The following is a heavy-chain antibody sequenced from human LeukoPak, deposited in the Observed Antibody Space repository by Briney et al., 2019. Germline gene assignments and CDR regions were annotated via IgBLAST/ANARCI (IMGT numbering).Heavy chain of an antibody. CDR2: IIPIFGTA. CDR1: GGTFSSYA. D-gene: IGHD5-12*01. J-gene: IGHJ4*02. Sequence: SVKVSCKASGGTFSSYAISWVRQAPGQGLEWMGGIIPIFGTANYAQKFQGRVTITADESTSTAYMELSSLRSEDTAVYYCARDGGGYRGYDYWGQGTLVTVSS. V-gene: IGHV1-69*13. CDR3: ARDGGGYRGYDY.